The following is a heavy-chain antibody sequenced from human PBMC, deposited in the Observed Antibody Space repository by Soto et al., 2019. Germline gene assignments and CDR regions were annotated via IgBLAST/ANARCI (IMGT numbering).Heavy chain of an antibody. Sequence: GGSLRLFCAASGFTFSSYGMHWVRQAPGKGLEWVSTISGSGRSTYYADSVKGRFTISRDNAKNTLYLQMNSLRAEDTAVYYCAKDWLIGPPWGQGTLVTVSS. CDR3: AKDWLIGPP. D-gene: IGHD3-22*01. CDR2: ISGSGRST. CDR1: GFTFSSYG. J-gene: IGHJ5*02. V-gene: IGHV3-23*01.